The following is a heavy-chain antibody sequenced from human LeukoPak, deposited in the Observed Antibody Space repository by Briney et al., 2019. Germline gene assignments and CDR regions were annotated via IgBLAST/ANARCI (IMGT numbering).Heavy chain of an antibody. D-gene: IGHD3-10*01. CDR2: INHSGST. Sequence: SETLSLTCAVYGGSFSGYYWSWIRQPPGKGLEWIGEINHSGSTNYNPSLKSRVTISVDTSKNQFSLKLSSVTAADTAVYYCARGRLRWFGESNSGMEVWGQGTTVTVSS. CDR1: GGSFSGYY. V-gene: IGHV4-34*01. J-gene: IGHJ6*02. CDR3: ARGRLRWFGESNSGMEV.